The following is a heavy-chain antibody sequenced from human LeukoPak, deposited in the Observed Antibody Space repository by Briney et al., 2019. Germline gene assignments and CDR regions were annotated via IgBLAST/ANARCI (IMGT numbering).Heavy chain of an antibody. CDR3: ARQEPAVAARGAWYDP. CDR1: GGTFSSYA. Sequence: SVKVSCKASGGTFSSYAISWVRQAPGQGLEWMGGIIPIFGTANYAQKFQGRVTITADESTSTAYMELSSLRSEDTAVYYCARQEPAVAARGAWYDPWGQGTLVTVSS. J-gene: IGHJ5*02. V-gene: IGHV1-69*13. CDR2: IIPIFGTA. D-gene: IGHD6-19*01.